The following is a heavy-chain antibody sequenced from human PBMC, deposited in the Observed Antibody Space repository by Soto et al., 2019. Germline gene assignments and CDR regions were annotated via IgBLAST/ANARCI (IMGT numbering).Heavy chain of an antibody. CDR3: ASSPQYYYDSSGSDDAFDI. CDR2: IYYSGST. J-gene: IGHJ3*02. V-gene: IGHV4-31*03. D-gene: IGHD3-22*01. Sequence: SLAPTCPVSGGSISSGGYYWSWIRQHPGKGLEWIGYIYYSGSTYYNPSLKSRVTISVDTSKNQFSLKLSSVTAADTAVYYCASSPQYYYDSSGSDDAFDIWGQGTMVTVSS. CDR1: GGSISSGGYY.